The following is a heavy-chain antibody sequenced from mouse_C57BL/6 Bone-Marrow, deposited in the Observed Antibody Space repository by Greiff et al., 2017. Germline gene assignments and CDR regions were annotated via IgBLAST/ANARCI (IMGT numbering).Heavy chain of an antibody. CDR2: IYPGDGDT. V-gene: IGHV1-80*01. Sequence: VQRVESGAELVKPGASVKISCKASGYAFSSYWMNWVKQRPGKGLEWIGQIYPGDGDTNYNGKFKGKATLTADKSSSTAYMQRSSLTSEDSAVYFCAREIYYYGSRYFDVWGTGTTVTVSS. J-gene: IGHJ1*03. D-gene: IGHD1-1*01. CDR1: GYAFSSYW. CDR3: AREIYYYGSRYFDV.